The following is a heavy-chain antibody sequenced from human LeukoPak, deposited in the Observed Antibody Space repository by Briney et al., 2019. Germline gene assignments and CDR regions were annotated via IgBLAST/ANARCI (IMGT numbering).Heavy chain of an antibody. CDR3: ARGAAAGYYDFWSGYKTFDS. CDR1: GGSISSYY. CDR2: IYYSGST. J-gene: IGHJ4*02. D-gene: IGHD3-3*01. V-gene: IGHV4-59*01. Sequence: PSETLSLTCTVSGGSISSYYWSWIRQPPGKGLEWIGYIYYSGSTNYNPSLKSRVTISVDTSKNQFSLKLSSVTAADTAVYYCARGAAAGYYDFWSGYKTFDSWGQGPLVTVSS.